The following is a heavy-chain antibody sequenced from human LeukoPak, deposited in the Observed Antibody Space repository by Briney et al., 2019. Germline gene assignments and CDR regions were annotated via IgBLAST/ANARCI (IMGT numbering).Heavy chain of an antibody. J-gene: IGHJ4*02. Sequence: GGSLRLSCTASGLTFSTSGFNWVRQAPGKGLEWVASIGPTGSDRYHADSIKGRFTISRDNANNFLYLQMNSLRAEDPAVYYCATETNGRHYDYWGQGTLLTVSS. D-gene: IGHD1-14*01. CDR2: IGPTGSDR. CDR3: ATETNGRHYDY. CDR1: GLTFSTSG. V-gene: IGHV3-21*06.